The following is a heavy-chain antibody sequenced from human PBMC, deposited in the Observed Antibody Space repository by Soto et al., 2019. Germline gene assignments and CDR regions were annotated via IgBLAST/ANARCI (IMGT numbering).Heavy chain of an antibody. J-gene: IGHJ3*02. CDR3: ARVIRRDSSAEWWLMEAGAFDI. CDR1: GGSISSGGYY. D-gene: IGHD3-22*01. Sequence: QVQLQESGPGLVKPSQTLSLTCTVSGGSISSGGYYWSWIRQHPGKGLEWIGYIYYSGSTYYNPSLKSRVTISVDTSKNQFSLKLSSVTAADTAVYYCARVIRRDSSAEWWLMEAGAFDIWGQGTMVTVSS. CDR2: IYYSGST. V-gene: IGHV4-31*03.